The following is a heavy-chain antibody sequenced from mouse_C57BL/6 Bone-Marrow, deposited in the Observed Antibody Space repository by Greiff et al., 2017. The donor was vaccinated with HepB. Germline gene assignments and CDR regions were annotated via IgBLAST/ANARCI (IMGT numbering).Heavy chain of an antibody. J-gene: IGHJ2*01. D-gene: IGHD2-2*01. CDR3: ARWIYGYDPFDY. V-gene: IGHV1-82*01. CDR2: IYPGDGDT. CDR1: GYAFSSSW. Sequence: VQLKESGPELVKPGASVKISCKASGYAFSSSWMNWVKQRPGKGLEWIGRIYPGDGDTNYNGKFKGKATLTADKSSSTAYMQLSSLTSEDSAVYFCARWIYGYDPFDYWGQGTTLTVSS.